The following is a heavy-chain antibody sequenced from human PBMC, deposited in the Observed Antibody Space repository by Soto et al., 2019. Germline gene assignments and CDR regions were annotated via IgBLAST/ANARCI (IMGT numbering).Heavy chain of an antibody. Sequence: EVQLLESGGGLVQPGGSLRLSCAASGFTFSSYAMSWVRQAPGKGLEWVSAISGSGGSTYYAHSVKGRFIISRDNSKNTLYLQMNSLRAEDTAVYYCAKEAGGRPYSSSSFDYWGQGTLVTVSS. CDR1: GFTFSSYA. J-gene: IGHJ4*02. D-gene: IGHD6-6*01. V-gene: IGHV3-23*01. CDR2: ISGSGGST. CDR3: AKEAGGRPYSSSSFDY.